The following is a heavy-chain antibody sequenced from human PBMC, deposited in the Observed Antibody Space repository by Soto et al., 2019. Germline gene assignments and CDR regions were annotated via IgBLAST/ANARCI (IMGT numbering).Heavy chain of an antibody. V-gene: IGHV4-34*01. CDR2: INHSGST. D-gene: IGHD3-22*01. J-gene: IGHJ4*02. CDR1: GGSFSGYY. CDR3: ARVKRITMIVVVNYYFDY. Sequence: SETLSLTCAVYGGSFSGYYWSWIRQPPGKGLEWIGEINHSGSTNYNPSLKSRVTISVDTSKNQFSLKLSSVTAADTAVYYCARVKRITMIVVVNYYFDYWGQGTLVTVSS.